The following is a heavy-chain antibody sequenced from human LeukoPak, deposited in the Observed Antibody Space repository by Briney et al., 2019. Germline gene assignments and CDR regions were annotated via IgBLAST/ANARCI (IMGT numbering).Heavy chain of an antibody. CDR3: ARGGKTAYGWFDD. Sequence: GEALEISFKGSGYLFTKYWISWVRPMPGKGVEWMGTIDPSESYTNYSPSFQGHVTISADKSISTAYLQWSSLKASDTAMYYCARGGKTAYGWFDDWGQGALVTVSP. CDR2: IDPSESYT. V-gene: IGHV5-10-1*01. J-gene: IGHJ5*02. D-gene: IGHD1-26*01. CDR1: GYLFTKYW.